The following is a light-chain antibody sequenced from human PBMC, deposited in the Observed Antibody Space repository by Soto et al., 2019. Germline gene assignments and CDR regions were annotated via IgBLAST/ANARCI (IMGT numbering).Light chain of an antibody. CDR1: SSNIGAGYA. CDR3: QSYDSSLSGVV. J-gene: IGLJ2*01. V-gene: IGLV1-40*01. CDR2: DNN. Sequence: QSVLTRPPSVSGAPGQRVTISCTGSSSNIGAGYAVHWYQQLPGTAPKLLIYDNNNRPSGVPDRFSGSESGTSASLAITGLQAEDEADYYCQSYDSSLSGVVFGGGTKLTVL.